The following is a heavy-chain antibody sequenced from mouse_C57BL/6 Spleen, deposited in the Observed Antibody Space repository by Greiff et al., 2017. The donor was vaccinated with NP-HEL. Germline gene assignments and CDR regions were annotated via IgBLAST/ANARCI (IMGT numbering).Heavy chain of an antibody. CDR3: AFKGGDYDGAWFAY. CDR2: IFPGSGST. V-gene: IGHV1-75*01. CDR1: GYTFTDYY. J-gene: IGHJ3*01. D-gene: IGHD2-4*01. Sequence: VQVVESGPELVKPGASVKISCKASGYTFTDYYINWVKQRPGQGLEWIGWIFPGSGSTYYNEKFKGKATLTVDKSSSTAYMLLSSLTSEDSAVYFCAFKGGDYDGAWFAYWGQGTLVTVSA.